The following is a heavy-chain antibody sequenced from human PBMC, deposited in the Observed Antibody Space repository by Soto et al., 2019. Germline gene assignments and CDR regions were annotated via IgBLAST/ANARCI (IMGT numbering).Heavy chain of an antibody. V-gene: IGHV4-59*12. CDR1: GGSISSYY. D-gene: IGHD6-13*01. CDR2: IYYSGST. CDR3: ARVASSSWYDY. J-gene: IGHJ4*02. Sequence: SETLSLTCTVSGGSISSYYWSWVRQPPGKGLEWIGYIYYSGSTNYNPSLKSRVTISVDTSKNQFSLKLSSVTAADTAVYYCARVASSSWYDYWGQGPLVTVSS.